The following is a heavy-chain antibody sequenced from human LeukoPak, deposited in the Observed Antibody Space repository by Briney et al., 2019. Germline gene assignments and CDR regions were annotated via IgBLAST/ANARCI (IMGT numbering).Heavy chain of an antibody. D-gene: IGHD2-2*03. CDR2: ISYDGSNE. CDR1: GFTFSNYA. J-gene: IGHJ6*03. Sequence: PGGSLRLSCAASGFTFSNYAMHWVRQAPGKGLEWVAVISYDGSNEYYADSVKGRFTIPRDNPKNTLYLQMNSLRAEDTAVYYCAKDSPLFGYCSSTSCPYYYYYYMDVWGKGTTVTVSS. V-gene: IGHV3-30-3*01. CDR3: AKDSPLFGYCSSTSCPYYYYYYMDV.